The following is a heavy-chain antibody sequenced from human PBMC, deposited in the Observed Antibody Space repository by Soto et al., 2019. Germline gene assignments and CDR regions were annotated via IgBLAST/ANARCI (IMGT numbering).Heavy chain of an antibody. CDR1: GYSFTSLD. CDR3: ARGVTAGVDY. J-gene: IGHJ4*02. V-gene: IGHV1-8*01. CDR2: MQPSSGRT. Sequence: GASVKVSCKASGYSFTSLDISWVRQTTGQGLEWMGWMQPSSGRTGYAQKFQGRVTMTRDTSINTAYMELSSLTSDDTAFYYCARGVTAGVDYWGQGTLVTVSS. D-gene: IGHD1-26*01.